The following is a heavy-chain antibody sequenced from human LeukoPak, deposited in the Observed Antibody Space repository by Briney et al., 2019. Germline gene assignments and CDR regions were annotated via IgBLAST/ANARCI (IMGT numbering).Heavy chain of an antibody. V-gene: IGHV1-2*02. D-gene: IGHD2-8*01. CDR1: GYVFTGYY. Sequence: GASVKVSCKASGYVFTGYYMHWVRQAPGQGLEWMGWINPNSGGTDYSQKFQGRVTMTRDTSIGIAYLELTRLTSDDTAVYYCAKGGPWGISMLYASYQWGQGTLVTVSS. CDR3: AKGGPWGISMLYASYQ. J-gene: IGHJ4*02. CDR2: INPNSGGT.